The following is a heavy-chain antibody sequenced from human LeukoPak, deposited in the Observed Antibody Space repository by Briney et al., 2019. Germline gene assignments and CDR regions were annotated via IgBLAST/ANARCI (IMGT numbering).Heavy chain of an antibody. CDR3: ARVLGDSSGWYEGSAFDI. J-gene: IGHJ3*02. Sequence: ASVKVSCKASGYTFTGYYMHWVRQAPGQGLEWMGWINPNSGGTNYAQKFHGRVTITRDTSISTAYMELRRLRSDDTAVYYCARVLGDSSGWYEGSAFDIWGQGTMVTVSS. D-gene: IGHD6-19*01. V-gene: IGHV1-2*02. CDR1: GYTFTGYY. CDR2: INPNSGGT.